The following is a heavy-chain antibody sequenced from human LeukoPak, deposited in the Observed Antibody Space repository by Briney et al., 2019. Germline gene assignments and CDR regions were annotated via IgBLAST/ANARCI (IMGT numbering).Heavy chain of an antibody. J-gene: IGHJ6*02. CDR3: TTQSLTVTTGPPYYYYGMDV. V-gene: IGHV3-15*01. CDR2: IKSKTDGGTT. Sequence: PGGSLRLSCAAAGFTFSNAWMSWVRQAPGKGLEWVGRIKSKTDGGTTDYAAPVKGRFTISRDDSKNTMYLQMNSLKTEDIAVYYCTTQSLTVTTGPPYYYYGMDVWGQGTTVTVSS. CDR1: GFTFSNAW. D-gene: IGHD4-4*01.